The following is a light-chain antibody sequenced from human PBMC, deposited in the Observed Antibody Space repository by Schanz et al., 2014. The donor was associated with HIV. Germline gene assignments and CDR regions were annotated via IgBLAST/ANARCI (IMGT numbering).Light chain of an antibody. CDR2: EGS. J-gene: IGLJ2*01. Sequence: QSALTQPASVSGSPGQSITISCTGTSSDVGSYNLVSWYQQHPGKAPKLMIYEGSKRPSGVSNRFSGSKSGNAASLTVSGLQAEDETDYYCSSYTRSSTVLFGGGTKLTVL. CDR1: SSDVGSYNL. CDR3: SSYTRSSTVL. V-gene: IGLV2-14*02.